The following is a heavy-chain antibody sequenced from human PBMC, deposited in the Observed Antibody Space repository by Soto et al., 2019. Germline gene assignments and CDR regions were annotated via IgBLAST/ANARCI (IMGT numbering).Heavy chain of an antibody. Sequence: SQTLSLTCAISGDSVSSSSVTWNWIRQSPSRGLEWLGRTYYRSKWYNDYAESVKSRITINPDTSKNQFSLHLNSVTPEDTAVYYCASRILPSCGGDCSNFPFDPWGQGTLVTVS. CDR3: ASRILPSCGGDCSNFPFDP. CDR1: GDSVSSSSVT. D-gene: IGHD2-21*02. V-gene: IGHV6-1*01. CDR2: TYYRSKWYN. J-gene: IGHJ5*02.